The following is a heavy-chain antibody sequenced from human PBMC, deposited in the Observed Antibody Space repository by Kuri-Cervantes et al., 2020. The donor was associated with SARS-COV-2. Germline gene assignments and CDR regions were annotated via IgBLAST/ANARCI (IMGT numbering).Heavy chain of an antibody. Sequence: GSLRLSCTVSGGSVSSGSYYWSWIRQPPGKGLEWIGYTYYSGSTNYNPSLKSRVTISVDTSKNQFSLKLSSVTAADTAVYCCARRHYDFWSGYYHYYWGQGTLVTVSS. CDR1: GGSVSSGSYY. D-gene: IGHD3-3*01. CDR3: ARRHYDFWSGYYHYY. V-gene: IGHV4-61*01. CDR2: TYYSGST. J-gene: IGHJ4*02.